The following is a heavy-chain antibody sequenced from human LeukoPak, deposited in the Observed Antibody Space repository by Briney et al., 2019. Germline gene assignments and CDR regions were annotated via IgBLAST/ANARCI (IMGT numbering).Heavy chain of an antibody. V-gene: IGHV1-2*02. D-gene: IGHD2-2*01. Sequence: ASVKVSCKASGYTFTGYYMHWVRQAPGQGLEWMGWINPNSGGTNYAQKFQGRVTMTRDTPISTAYMELSRLRSDDTAVYYCARRYCSSTSCPLWFDPWGQGTLVTVSS. CDR3: ARRYCSSTSCPLWFDP. J-gene: IGHJ5*02. CDR2: INPNSGGT. CDR1: GYTFTGYY.